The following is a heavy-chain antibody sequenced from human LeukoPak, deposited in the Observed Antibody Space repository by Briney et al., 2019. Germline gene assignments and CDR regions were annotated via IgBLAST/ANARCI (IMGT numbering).Heavy chain of an antibody. CDR1: GFTFSSYW. V-gene: IGHV3-7*01. J-gene: IGHJ5*02. Sequence: GGCLRLSCAASGFTFSSYWMSWVRQAPGKGREGVANIKQDGSDKYYVESVKGRFTISRDHAKNSLYLQMNSLRAEDTAVYYCARDLSWFDPWGQGTPVTVSS. CDR3: ARDLSWFDP. CDR2: IKQDGSDK.